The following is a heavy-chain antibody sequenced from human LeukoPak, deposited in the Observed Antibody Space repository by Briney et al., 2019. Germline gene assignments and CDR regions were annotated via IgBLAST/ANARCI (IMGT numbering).Heavy chain of an antibody. CDR2: IYSGGST. Sequence: GGSLRLSCAASGFTVSSNYMSWVRQAPGKGLEWVSVIYSGGSTYYADSVKGRFTISRDNSKNTLYLQMNSLRAGDTAVYYCARRKWDREDCWGQGTLVTVSS. CDR1: GFTVSSNY. CDR3: ARRKWDREDC. J-gene: IGHJ4*02. D-gene: IGHD1-26*01. V-gene: IGHV3-53*01.